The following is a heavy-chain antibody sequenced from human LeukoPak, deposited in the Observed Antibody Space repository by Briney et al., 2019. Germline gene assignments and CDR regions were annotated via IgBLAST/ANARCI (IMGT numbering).Heavy chain of an antibody. J-gene: IGHJ2*01. CDR2: ISAYNGNT. CDR3: ARDFALGETRYFDL. CDR1: GYTFTSYG. V-gene: IGHV1-18*01. D-gene: IGHD3-10*01. Sequence: ASVKVSCKASGYTFTSYGISWVRQAPGQGLEWMGWISAYNGNTNYAQKLQGIVTMTTDTSTSTAYMELRSLRSDGTAVYYCARDFALGETRYFDLWGRGTLVTVSS.